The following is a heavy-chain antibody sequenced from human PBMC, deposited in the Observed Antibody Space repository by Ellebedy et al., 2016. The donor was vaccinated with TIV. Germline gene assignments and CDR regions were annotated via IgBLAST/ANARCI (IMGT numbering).Heavy chain of an antibody. V-gene: IGHV4-59*01. Sequence: ESLKISCTVSGGSISPYYWSWIRQPPGKGLEWIGYIYYSGSTNYNPSLKSRLTISLDTSKNQFSLKLSSVTAADTAVYYCARTYYDFWSGFSAPYYFDYWGQGTLVTVSS. CDR2: IYYSGST. CDR1: GGSISPYY. D-gene: IGHD3-3*01. J-gene: IGHJ4*02. CDR3: ARTYYDFWSGFSAPYYFDY.